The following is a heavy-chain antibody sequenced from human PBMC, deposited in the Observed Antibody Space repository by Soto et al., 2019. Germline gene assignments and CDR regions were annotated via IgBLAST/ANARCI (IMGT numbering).Heavy chain of an antibody. D-gene: IGHD3-16*01. V-gene: IGHV1-18*01. CDR1: GYTFTRYG. CDR3: AMVDVYVTPSPQDV. Sequence: QVQLVQSGAEVKNPGASVKVSCKASGYTFTRYGIGWARQAPGQGLEWMGWINTYNGNTNYAQNVQGRVTLTTDTSTSTPYMELRSLRSNATAIYYCAMVDVYVTPSPQDVWGQGTTVIVSS. J-gene: IGHJ6*02. CDR2: INTYNGNT.